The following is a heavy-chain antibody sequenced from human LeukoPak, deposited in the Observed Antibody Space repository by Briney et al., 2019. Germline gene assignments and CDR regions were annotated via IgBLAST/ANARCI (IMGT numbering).Heavy chain of an antibody. D-gene: IGHD4/OR15-4a*01. CDR3: ARRDGDYGTIDY. CDR1: GYSFTSYW. V-gene: IGHV5-10-1*01. J-gene: IGHJ4*02. CDR2: IDPSDSYT. Sequence: GGSLKISCKGSGYSFTSYWISWVRQMPGKGLEWMGRIDPSDSYTNYSPSFQGHVTISADKSISTAYLQWSSLKASDTAMYYCARRDGDYGTIDYWGQGTLVTVSS.